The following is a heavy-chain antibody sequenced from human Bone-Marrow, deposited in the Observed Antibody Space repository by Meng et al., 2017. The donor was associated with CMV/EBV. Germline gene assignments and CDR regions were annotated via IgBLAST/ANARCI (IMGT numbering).Heavy chain of an antibody. CDR2: TYYRSKWYN. CDR3: GREGGDAFDI. V-gene: IGHV6-1*01. J-gene: IGHJ3*02. CDR1: GESVSSINTA. D-gene: IGHD3-16*01. Sequence: SQTLSLTCAISGESVSSINTAWNWIRQSPSRGLEWLGRTYYRSKWYNNYAVSVKSRITISPDTSTNQFSLHLNFVTPEDTAVYYCGREGGDAFDIWGQGTMVTVSS.